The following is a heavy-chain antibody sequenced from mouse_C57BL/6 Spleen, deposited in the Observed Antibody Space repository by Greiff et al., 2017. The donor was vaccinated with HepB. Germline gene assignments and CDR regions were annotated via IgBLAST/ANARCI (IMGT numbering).Heavy chain of an antibody. V-gene: IGHV14-4*01. J-gene: IGHJ2*01. CDR1: GFNIKDDY. Sequence: VQLQQSGAELVRPGASVKLSCTASGFNIKDDYMHWVKQRPEQGLEWIGWIDPENGDTEYASKFQGKATITADTSSNTAYLQLSSLTSEDTAVYYCTTPPYYSNPYWGQGTTLTVSS. CDR2: IDPENGDT. D-gene: IGHD2-5*01. CDR3: TTPPYYSNPY.